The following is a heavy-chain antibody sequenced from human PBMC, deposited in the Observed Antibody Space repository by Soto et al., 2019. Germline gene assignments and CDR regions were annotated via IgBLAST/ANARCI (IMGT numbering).Heavy chain of an antibody. Sequence: QVQLVQSETEVKKPGASVKVSCKTSGFTFADYGITWVRQAPGQGLEWMGWISGYNGFTNYAQKLQDRVIMTTDTSTTTAYMELRRLRSDDTAIYYCARDLGVQPGGCGRCSMAFWGQGTLVTVSS. V-gene: IGHV1-18*01. CDR2: ISGYNGFT. D-gene: IGHD6-19*01. CDR3: ARDLGVQPGGCGRCSMAF. J-gene: IGHJ4*02. CDR1: GFTFADYG.